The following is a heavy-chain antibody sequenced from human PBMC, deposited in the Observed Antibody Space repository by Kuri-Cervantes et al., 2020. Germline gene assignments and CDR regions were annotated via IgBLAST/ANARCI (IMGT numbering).Heavy chain of an antibody. Sequence: GSLRPSCTVSGGSISSYYWSWIRQPPGKGLEWIGYIYYSGSTNYNPSLKSRVTISVDTSKNQSSLKLSSVTAADTAVYYCAGSSGYYFDYWGQGTLVTVSS. V-gene: IGHV4-59*01. CDR2: IYYSGST. CDR3: AGSSGYYFDY. J-gene: IGHJ4*02. D-gene: IGHD3-22*01. CDR1: GGSISSYY.